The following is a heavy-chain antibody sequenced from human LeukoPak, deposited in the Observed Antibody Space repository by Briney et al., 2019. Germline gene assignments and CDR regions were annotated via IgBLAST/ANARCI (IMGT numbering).Heavy chain of an antibody. Sequence: GGSLRLSCAASGFAFSTYAMSWVRQAPGKGLEWVSALSGSGSSTYYADSVKGRFTISRDNSRNTLYLQMSSLRADDTVLYFCAKDRSYGLDVWGQGTTVTVPS. CDR1: GFAFSTYA. V-gene: IGHV3-23*01. J-gene: IGHJ6*02. CDR2: LSGSGSST. CDR3: AKDRSYGLDV.